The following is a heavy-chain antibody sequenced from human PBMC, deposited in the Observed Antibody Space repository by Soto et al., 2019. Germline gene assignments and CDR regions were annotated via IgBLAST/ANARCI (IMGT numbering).Heavy chain of an antibody. CDR3: ARVGFNWNDDYYGMDV. CDR1: GGPFSVYY. Sequence: SATLSLTCTVSGGPFSVYYWSWIRQPPGKGLEWIGEINHSGSTNYNPSLKSRVTISVDTSKNQFSLKLSSVTAADTAVYYCARVGFNWNDDYYGMDVWGQGTTVS. J-gene: IGHJ6*02. V-gene: IGHV4-34*01. CDR2: INHSGST. D-gene: IGHD1-20*01.